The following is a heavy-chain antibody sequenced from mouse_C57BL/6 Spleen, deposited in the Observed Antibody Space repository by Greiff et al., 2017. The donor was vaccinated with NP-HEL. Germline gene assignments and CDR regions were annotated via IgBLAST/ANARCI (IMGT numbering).Heavy chain of an antibody. CDR2: IVPNSGGT. V-gene: IGHV1-72*01. Sequence: QVQLQQPGAELVKPGASVKLSCKASGYTFTSYWMHWVKQRPGRGLEWIGRIVPNSGGTKYNEKFKSKATLTVDKPSSTAYMQLSSLTSEDSAVYFCASQSYDASFSHWGHGTLGSVSA. CDR3: ASQSYDASFSH. CDR1: GYTFTSYW. J-gene: IGHJ3*01. D-gene: IGHD2-3*01.